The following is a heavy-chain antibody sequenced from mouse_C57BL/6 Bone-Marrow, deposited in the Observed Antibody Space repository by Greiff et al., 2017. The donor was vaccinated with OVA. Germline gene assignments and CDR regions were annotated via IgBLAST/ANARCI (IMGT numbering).Heavy chain of an antibody. D-gene: IGHD1-1*01. CDR3: ARRLYYGSSYVGSAY. CDR2: IYPRSGNT. J-gene: IGHJ3*01. V-gene: IGHV1-81*01. CDR1: GYTFTSYG. Sequence: VQLQQSGAELARPGASVKLSCKASGYTFTSYGISWVKQRTGQGLEWIGEIYPRSGNTYYNEKFKGKATLTADKSSSTAYMELRSLTSEDSAVYFCARRLYYGSSYVGSAYWGQGTLVTVSA.